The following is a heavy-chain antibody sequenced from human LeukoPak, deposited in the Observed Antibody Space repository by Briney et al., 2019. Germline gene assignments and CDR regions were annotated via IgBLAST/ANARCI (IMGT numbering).Heavy chain of an antibody. V-gene: IGHV1-3*01. CDR3: ARGGYSSSWYVGGDWFDP. J-gene: IGHJ5*02. CDR1: GYTFTSYA. Sequence: ASVKVSCKASGYTFTSYAMHWVRQAPGQRLEWMGWINAGNGNTKYSQKFQGRVTITRDTSASTAYMELSSLRSEDTAVYYCARGGYSSSWYVGGDWFDPWGQGTLVTVSS. CDR2: INAGNGNT. D-gene: IGHD6-13*01.